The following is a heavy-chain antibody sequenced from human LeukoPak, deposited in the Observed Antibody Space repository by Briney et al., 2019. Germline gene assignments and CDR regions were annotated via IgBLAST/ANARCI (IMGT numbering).Heavy chain of an antibody. CDR2: VIPILGIA. CDR3: ARANFHTYYGSGVYYFDY. Sequence: AVKVSFKSSGGTFSIYAISWVRQAPGPGLEWMGRVIPILGIANYAQMFQGRVRITADKSTSTVYMELSSLRSVDTAVYYCARANFHTYYGSGVYYFDYWGQGTLVTVSS. J-gene: IGHJ4*02. CDR1: GGTFSIYA. D-gene: IGHD3-10*01. V-gene: IGHV1-69*04.